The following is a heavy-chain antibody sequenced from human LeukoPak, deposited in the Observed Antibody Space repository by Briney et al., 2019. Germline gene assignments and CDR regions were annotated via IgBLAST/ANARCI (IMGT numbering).Heavy chain of an antibody. Sequence: GGSLRLSCAASGFTVSSNYMSWVRQAPGKGLEWVSIIYSGRSTYYAESVKGRFTISRDNSKNTLYLQMNSLRVEDTAVYYCARDRGGSKRAYDYWGQGTLVTVSS. D-gene: IGHD2-2*01. CDR1: GFTVSSNY. CDR3: ARDRGGSKRAYDY. CDR2: IYSGRST. V-gene: IGHV3-66*01. J-gene: IGHJ4*02.